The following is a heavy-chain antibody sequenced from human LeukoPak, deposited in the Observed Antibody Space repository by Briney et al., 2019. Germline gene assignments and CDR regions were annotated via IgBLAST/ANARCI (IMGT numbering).Heavy chain of an antibody. Sequence: SETLSLTSAVYGGSFSGYYWSWIRQPPGKGLEWIGEINHSGSTNYNPSLKSRVTISVDTSKNQFSLKLSSVTAADTAVYYCARVRYSGYFDYWGQGTLVTVSS. D-gene: IGHD5-12*01. CDR3: ARVRYSGYFDY. V-gene: IGHV4-34*01. CDR1: GGSFSGYY. J-gene: IGHJ4*02. CDR2: INHSGST.